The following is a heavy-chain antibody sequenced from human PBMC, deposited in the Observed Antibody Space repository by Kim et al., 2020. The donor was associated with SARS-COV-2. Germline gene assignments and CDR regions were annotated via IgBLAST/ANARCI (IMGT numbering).Heavy chain of an antibody. CDR3: ARDAALPIGDFDY. CDR1: GFTFSSYS. Sequence: PGGSLRLSCAASGFTFSSYSMNWVRQAPGKGLEWVSSISSSSSYIYYADSVKGRFTIPRDNAKNSLYLQMNSLRAEDTAVYYCARDAALPIGDFDYWGQGTLVTVSS. V-gene: IGHV3-21*01. D-gene: IGHD3-16*01. J-gene: IGHJ4*01. CDR2: ISSSSSYI.